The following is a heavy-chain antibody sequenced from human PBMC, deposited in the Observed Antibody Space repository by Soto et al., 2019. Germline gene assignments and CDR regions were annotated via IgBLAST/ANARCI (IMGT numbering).Heavy chain of an antibody. CDR3: ARELRSWIVVVPAPSAFDI. Sequence: QVQLVESGGGVVQPGRSLRLSCAASGFTFSSYGMHWVRQAPGKGLEWVAVIWYDGSNKYYADSVKGRFTISRDNSKNTLYLQMNSLRADDTAVYYCARELRSWIVVVPAPSAFDIWGQGTMVTVSS. CDR2: IWYDGSNK. J-gene: IGHJ3*02. V-gene: IGHV3-33*01. CDR1: GFTFSSYG. D-gene: IGHD2-2*01.